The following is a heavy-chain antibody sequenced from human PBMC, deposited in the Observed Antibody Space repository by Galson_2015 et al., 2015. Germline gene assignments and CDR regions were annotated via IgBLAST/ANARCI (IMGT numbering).Heavy chain of an antibody. Sequence: SLRLSCAASGFTFSTYSMNWVRQAPGKGLEWLSYIAIGSDRTHYADSVKGRFTISRDDAKNSLYLQMNALRDEDTAVYYCMRDWAVIFDATRSGFDYWGQGTLVTVSS. CDR3: MRDWAVIFDATRSGFDY. D-gene: IGHD3/OR15-3a*01. V-gene: IGHV3-48*02. CDR2: IAIGSDRT. J-gene: IGHJ4*02. CDR1: GFTFSTYS.